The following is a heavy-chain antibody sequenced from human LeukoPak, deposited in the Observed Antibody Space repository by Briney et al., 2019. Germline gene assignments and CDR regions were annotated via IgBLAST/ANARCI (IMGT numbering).Heavy chain of an antibody. Sequence: GESLKIFCKGSGNIFTNNWIGWVRQMPGKGLEWMGIIYPGDSHTIYSPSFQGQVTMSADKSISTAYLHRSSLKASDTAMYYCARKRAAADTEVDYWGQGTLVTVSS. CDR3: ARKRAAADTEVDY. J-gene: IGHJ4*02. CDR1: GNIFTNNW. V-gene: IGHV5-51*01. D-gene: IGHD6-13*01. CDR2: IYPGDSHT.